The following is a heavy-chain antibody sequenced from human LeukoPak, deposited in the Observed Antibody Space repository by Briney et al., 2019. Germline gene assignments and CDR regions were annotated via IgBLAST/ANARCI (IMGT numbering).Heavy chain of an antibody. J-gene: IGHJ2*01. D-gene: IGHD6-13*01. V-gene: IGHV4-34*01. CDR3: ARVYYSNSYDYWYFDL. Sequence: SETLSLTCVVYGGPFSGYYWSWIRQPPGKGLEWIGEINHSGSTNYNPSLKSRVTISVDTSKNQFSLKLSSVTAADTAVYYCARVYYSNSYDYWYFDLWGRGTLVTVSS. CDR1: GGPFSGYY. CDR2: INHSGST.